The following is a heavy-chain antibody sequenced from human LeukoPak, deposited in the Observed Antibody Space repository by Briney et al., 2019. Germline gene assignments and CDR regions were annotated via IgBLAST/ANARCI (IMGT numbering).Heavy chain of an antibody. CDR2: IKQDGSEK. D-gene: IGHD3-22*01. Sequence: GGSLRLSCAASGFTFSSYGMSWVRQAPGKGLEWVANIKQDGSEKYYVDSVKGRFTISRDNAKNSLYLQMNSLRAEDTAVYYCARVDHSSGYSLYYYYYYMDVWGKGTTVTVSS. J-gene: IGHJ6*03. CDR3: ARVDHSSGYSLYYYYYYMDV. V-gene: IGHV3-7*01. CDR1: GFTFSSYG.